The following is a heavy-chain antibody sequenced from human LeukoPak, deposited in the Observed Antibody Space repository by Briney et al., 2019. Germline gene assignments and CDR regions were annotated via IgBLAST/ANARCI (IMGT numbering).Heavy chain of an antibody. CDR2: IYPADSDS. D-gene: IGHD2-15*01. V-gene: IGHV5-51*01. Sequence: GESLKISCKGSGYSFATYWIGWVRQMPGEGLEWMGIIYPADSDSRYSPSSQGQVTVSADKSISTAYLQWRSLKASDTAMYYCARTVGGYGMDVWGQGTTVTVSS. CDR3: ARTVGGYGMDV. J-gene: IGHJ6*02. CDR1: GYSFATYW.